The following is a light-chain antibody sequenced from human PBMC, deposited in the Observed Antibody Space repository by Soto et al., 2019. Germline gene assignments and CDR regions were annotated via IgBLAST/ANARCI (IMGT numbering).Light chain of an antibody. V-gene: IGKV3-11*01. Sequence: NVLTKSPATLSLSPGKTATLPCRASQSVSSNLAWYQQKPGQAPRLLIYGASNRATGIPDRFSGSGSGTDFTLTISRLEPEDFAVYYCHQYNCWPRPFGQGTKVDI. J-gene: IGKJ1*01. CDR1: QSVSSN. CDR2: GAS. CDR3: HQYNCWPRP.